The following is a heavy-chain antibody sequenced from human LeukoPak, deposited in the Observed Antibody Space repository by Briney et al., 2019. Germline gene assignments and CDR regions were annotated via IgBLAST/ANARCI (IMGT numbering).Heavy chain of an antibody. CDR1: GGSLSSYY. J-gene: IGHJ4*02. D-gene: IGHD6-19*01. CDR3: ARHQLADDFDY. CDR2: VYYSGST. V-gene: IGHV4-59*08. Sequence: SETLSLTCTVSGGSLSSYYWNWIRQPPGKGLEWIGYVYYSGSTNYSPSLESRVTVSLDTSKNQFSLKLSSVTAADTAVYYCARHQLADDFDYWGQGTLVTVSS.